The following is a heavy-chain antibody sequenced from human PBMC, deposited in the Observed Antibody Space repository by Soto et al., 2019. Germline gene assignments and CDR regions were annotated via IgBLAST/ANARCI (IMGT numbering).Heavy chain of an antibody. D-gene: IGHD2-2*01. CDR3: ARDPSIVLVPAATYYYYYYGMDV. CDR1: GFTFSSYW. V-gene: IGHV3-7*01. CDR2: IKQDGSEK. Sequence: PGGSLRLSCAASGFTFSSYWMSWVRQAPGKGLEWVANIKQDGSEKYYVDSVKGRFTISRDNAKNSLYLQMNSLRAEDTAVYYCARDPSIVLVPAATYYYYYYGMDVWAQRTTVTVSS. J-gene: IGHJ6*02.